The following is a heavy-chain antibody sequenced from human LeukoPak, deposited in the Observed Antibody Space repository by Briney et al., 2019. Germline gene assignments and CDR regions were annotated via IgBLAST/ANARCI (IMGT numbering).Heavy chain of an antibody. V-gene: IGHV4-34*01. CDR2: IIHSGST. Sequence: SETLSLTCGVYGGSFSGYYWTWIRQSPGMGLEWIGEIIHSGSTNYNPSLTSRVTISVDTPKNQFSLELSSVTAAVTAVYYCARGILVTVYAAFDYWGQGTLVTVSS. D-gene: IGHD2-8*01. CDR3: ARGILVTVYAAFDY. CDR1: GGSFSGYY. J-gene: IGHJ4*02.